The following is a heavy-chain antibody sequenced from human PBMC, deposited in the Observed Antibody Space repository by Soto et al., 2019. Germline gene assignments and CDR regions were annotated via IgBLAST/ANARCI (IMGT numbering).Heavy chain of an antibody. J-gene: IGHJ4*02. CDR3: AREAVRYSGYVGHFDS. V-gene: IGHV4-4*02. CDR1: GGSISTSNC. CDR2: IYFSGST. D-gene: IGHD5-12*01. Sequence: TLFLNWAFSGGSISTSNCWSWVRQPPGKGLEWIGEIYFSGSTTYNPSLESRVTISVDTSNNHFSLILRSVTAADTAFFYCAREAVRYSGYVGHFDSWGQGTPVTVSS.